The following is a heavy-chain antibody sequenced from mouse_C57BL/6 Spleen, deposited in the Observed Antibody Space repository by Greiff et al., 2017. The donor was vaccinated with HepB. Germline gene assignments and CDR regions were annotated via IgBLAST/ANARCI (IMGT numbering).Heavy chain of an antibody. D-gene: IGHD2-4*01. CDR1: GYTFTSYW. V-gene: IGHV1-52*01. CDR2: IDPSDSET. J-gene: IGHJ3*01. Sequence: QVQLQQPGAELVRPGSSVKLSCKASGYTFTSYWMHWVKQRPIQGLEWIGNIDPSDSETHYNQKFKDKATLTVDKSSSTAYMQLSSLTSEDSAVYYCAREGYDYDGTWFAYWGQGTLVTVSA. CDR3: AREGYDYDGTWFAY.